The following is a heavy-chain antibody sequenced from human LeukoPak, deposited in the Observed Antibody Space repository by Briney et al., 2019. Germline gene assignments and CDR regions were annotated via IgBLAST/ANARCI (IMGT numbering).Heavy chain of an antibody. CDR3: AREWQYQFDY. CDR2: VYHSGIT. V-gene: IGHV4-39*07. CDR1: GGSITNTNYY. Sequence: PSETLSLTCTVSGGSITNTNYYWAWIRQPPGEGLEWIGSVYHSGITYYTQSLKSRVSISVDTSKNQFSLKVTSVTAADTADYYCAREWQYQFDYWGQGSLVTISS. J-gene: IGHJ4*02. D-gene: IGHD4-11*01.